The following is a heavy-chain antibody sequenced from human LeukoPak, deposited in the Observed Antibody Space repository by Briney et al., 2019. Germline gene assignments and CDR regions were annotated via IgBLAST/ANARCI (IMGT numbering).Heavy chain of an antibody. J-gene: IGHJ4*02. CDR2: ISYDGSKK. V-gene: IGHV3-30*04. CDR1: GFTFSSYA. Sequence: GRSLRLSCAASGFTFSSYAMHWVRQAPGKGLEWVAVISYDGSKKYYADSVKGRFTISRDNSKNTLYLQMNSLRAEDTAVYYCARSRGPNTFGGVHDYWGQGTLVTVSS. D-gene: IGHD3-16*01. CDR3: ARSRGPNTFGGVHDY.